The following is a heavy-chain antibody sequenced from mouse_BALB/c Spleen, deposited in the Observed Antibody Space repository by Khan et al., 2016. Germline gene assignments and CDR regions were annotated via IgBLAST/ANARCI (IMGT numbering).Heavy chain of an antibody. CDR3: ARNYDCDY. CDR1: GYTFTSYW. J-gene: IGHJ2*01. CDR2: INPSTGYT. D-gene: IGHD1-1*01. Sequence: QVQLQQSGAELAKPGASVKMSCKASGYTFTSYWMHWVKQRPGQGLEWIGYINPSTGYTEYNQKFKDKATLTADTSSSTAYMQLSSLTSEDAAVYYCARNYDCDYWGQGTTLTVSS. V-gene: IGHV1-7*01.